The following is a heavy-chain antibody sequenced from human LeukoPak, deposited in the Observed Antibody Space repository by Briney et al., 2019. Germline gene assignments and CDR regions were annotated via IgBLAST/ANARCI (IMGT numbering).Heavy chain of an antibody. J-gene: IGHJ4*02. CDR3: ARDSGYSSSSPEYYFDY. Sequence: GASVTVSCKASGYTFTGYYMHWVRQAPGQGLEWMGWINPNSGGTNYAQKLQGRVTMTTDTSTSTAYMELRSLRSDDTAVYYCARDSGYSSSSPEYYFDYWGQGTLVTVSS. CDR1: GYTFTGYY. CDR2: INPNSGGT. D-gene: IGHD6-6*01. V-gene: IGHV1-2*02.